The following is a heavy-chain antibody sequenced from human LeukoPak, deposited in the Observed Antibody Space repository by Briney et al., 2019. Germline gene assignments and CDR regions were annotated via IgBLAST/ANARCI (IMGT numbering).Heavy chain of an antibody. D-gene: IGHD3-9*01. CDR2: MYHSGST. J-gene: IGHJ3*02. CDR1: GYSISSGYY. V-gene: IGHV4-38-2*02. Sequence: SETLSLTCTVSGYSISSGYYWGWIRQPPGKGLEWIGSMYHSGSTYYNPSLKSRVTISVDTSRNQFSLKLSSVTAADTAVYYCARYYDILTGYSPDAFDIWGQGTMVTVSS. CDR3: ARYYDILTGYSPDAFDI.